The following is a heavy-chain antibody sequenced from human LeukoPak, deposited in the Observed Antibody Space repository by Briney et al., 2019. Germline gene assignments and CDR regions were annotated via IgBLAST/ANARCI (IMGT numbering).Heavy chain of an antibody. J-gene: IGHJ4*02. V-gene: IGHV1-2*02. CDR2: INPNSGGT. CDR3: ATFGWDYGDCD. CDR1: GYTFTSYD. Sequence: ASVKVSCKASGYTFTSYDINWVRQATGQGLEWMGWINPNSGGTNYAQKFQGRVTMTRDTSISTAYMELSRLRSDDTAVYYCATFGWDYGDCDWGQGTLVTVSS. D-gene: IGHD4-17*01.